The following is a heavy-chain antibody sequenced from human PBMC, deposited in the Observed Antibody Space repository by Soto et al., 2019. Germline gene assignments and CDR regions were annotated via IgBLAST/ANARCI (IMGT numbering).Heavy chain of an antibody. Sequence: PGAFQKISCKGSGYSFTSYWISWVRQMPGKGLEWMGRIDPSDSYTNYSPSFQGHVTISADKSISTAYLQWSSLKASDTAMYYCARRQTYYDGSGSYYNSPALGYWGQGTLVTVPQ. CDR1: GYSFTSYW. CDR3: ARRQTYYDGSGSYYNSPALGY. D-gene: IGHD3-10*01. J-gene: IGHJ4*02. CDR2: IDPSDSYT. V-gene: IGHV5-10-1*01.